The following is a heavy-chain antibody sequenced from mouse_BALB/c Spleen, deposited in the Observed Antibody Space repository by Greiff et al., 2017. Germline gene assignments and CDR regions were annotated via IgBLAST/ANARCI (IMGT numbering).Heavy chain of an antibody. V-gene: IGHV2-6-2*01. D-gene: IGHD1-1*01. CDR1: GFSLTSYG. J-gene: IGHJ4*01. CDR2: IWSDGST. Sequence: QVQLQQSGPDLVAPSQSLSITCTVSGFSLTSYGVHWVRQPPGKGLEWLVVIWSDGSTTYNSALKSRLSISKDNSKSQVFLKMNSLQTDDTAMYYCARHDYYGSSYYAMDYWGQGTSVTVSS. CDR3: ARHDYYGSSYYAMDY.